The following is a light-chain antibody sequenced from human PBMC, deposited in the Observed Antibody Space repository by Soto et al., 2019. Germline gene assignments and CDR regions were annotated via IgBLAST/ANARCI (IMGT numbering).Light chain of an antibody. V-gene: IGKV3-20*01. J-gene: IGKJ3*01. CDR1: QSVSSNY. CDR2: GAS. CDR3: QQYGNSPT. Sequence: EIVLTQSPGTLSLSPGERATLSCRASQSVSSNYLVWYQQKPGQAPRLLIYGASSRATGIPDRFSGTGSGTDFTLTIGRLEPEDFAVYYCQQYGNSPTFGPGTKVDIK.